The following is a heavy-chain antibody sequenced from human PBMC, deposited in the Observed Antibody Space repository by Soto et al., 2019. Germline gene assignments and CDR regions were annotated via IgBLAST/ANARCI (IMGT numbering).Heavy chain of an antibody. CDR3: ARLHSHGTYGMDV. D-gene: IGHD5-18*01. CDR2: IIPIFGTA. V-gene: IGHV1-69*13. J-gene: IGHJ6*02. Sequence: ASVKVSCKASGGSFTYTLSWVRQAPGQGLEWMGGIIPIFGTANYAQKFQGRVTVTADESTKTAYMELSTLRSEDTAVYYCARLHSHGTYGMDVWGQGTTVTVSS. CDR1: GGSFTYT.